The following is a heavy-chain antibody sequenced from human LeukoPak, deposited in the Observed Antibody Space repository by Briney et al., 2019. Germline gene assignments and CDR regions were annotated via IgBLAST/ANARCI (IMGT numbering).Heavy chain of an antibody. CDR3: ARDNQPGIAGY. CDR2: ISSSSSFI. J-gene: IGHJ4*02. D-gene: IGHD6-13*01. CDR1: GFTFDDYA. V-gene: IGHV3-21*01. Sequence: PGRSLRLSCAASGFTFDDYAMHWVRQAPGKGLEWVSSISSSSSFIYYADSVKGRFTISRDNAKNSLYLQMNSLRAEDTAVYYCARDNQPGIAGYWGQGTLVTVSS.